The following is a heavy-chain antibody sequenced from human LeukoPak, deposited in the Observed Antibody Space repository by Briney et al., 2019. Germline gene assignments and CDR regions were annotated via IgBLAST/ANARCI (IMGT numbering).Heavy chain of an antibody. J-gene: IGHJ6*02. D-gene: IGHD6-13*01. CDR3: ARTQRPGIAVPCTNYYYGMDV. V-gene: IGHV3-33*01. CDR2: IWYDGSNK. Sequence: PGGSLRLSCAASGFTFSSYGMHWVRQAPGKGLEWVAVIWYDGSNKYYADSVKGRFTISRDNSKNTLYLQMNSLRAEDTAVYYCARTQRPGIAVPCTNYYYGMDVWGQGTTVTVSS. CDR1: GFTFSSYG.